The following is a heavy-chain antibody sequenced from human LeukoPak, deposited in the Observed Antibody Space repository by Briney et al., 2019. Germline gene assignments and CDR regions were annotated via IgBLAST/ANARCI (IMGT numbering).Heavy chain of an antibody. V-gene: IGHV4-34*01. Sequence: PSETLSLTCAVYGGSFSGYYWSWIRQPPGKGLEWIGEINHSGSTNYNPSLKSRVTISVDTSKNQFSLKLSSVTAADTAVYYCARGLRGGSYYGGDYWGQGTLVTVSS. CDR3: ARGLRGGSYYGGDY. D-gene: IGHD1-26*01. CDR2: INHSGST. CDR1: GGSFSGYY. J-gene: IGHJ4*02.